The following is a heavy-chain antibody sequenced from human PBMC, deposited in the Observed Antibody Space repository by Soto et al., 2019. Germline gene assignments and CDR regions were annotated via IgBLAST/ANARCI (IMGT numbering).Heavy chain of an antibody. CDR2: SNAGNGNT. Sequence: QVQLVQSGAEVKKPGASVKVSCKASGYKFNSYAIHWVRQAPGQRLEWMAWSNAGNGNTKYAVAFQGRVTITRDTSATTSYMELRSLRSEDMAVYYCARDGLAGAFDHWGQGTLVTVSS. CDR3: ARDGLAGAFDH. CDR1: GYKFNSYA. D-gene: IGHD6-19*01. V-gene: IGHV1-3*02. J-gene: IGHJ4*02.